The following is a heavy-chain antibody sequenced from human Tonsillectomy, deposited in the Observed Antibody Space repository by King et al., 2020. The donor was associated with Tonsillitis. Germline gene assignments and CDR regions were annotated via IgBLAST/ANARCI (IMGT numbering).Heavy chain of an antibody. CDR3: ARDWHLPL. Sequence: VQLVESGGGLVQPGGSLRLACAASGFTFSSHWMSLVRQAPGKGLEWGANIKQDGSEKYYVEAVKGRFTISRDNAKNSLYLQMNSLRAEDTAVYYCARDWHLPLWGQGTLVTVPS. CDR1: GFTFSSHW. J-gene: IGHJ4*02. V-gene: IGHV3-7*01. CDR2: IKQDGSEK.